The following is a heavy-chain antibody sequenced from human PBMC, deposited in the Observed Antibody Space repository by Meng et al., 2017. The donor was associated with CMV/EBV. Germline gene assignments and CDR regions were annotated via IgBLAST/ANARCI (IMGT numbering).Heavy chain of an antibody. V-gene: IGHV1-69*05. Sequence: SVKVSCKASGGTFSSYAISWVRQAPGQGLEWMGGIIPIFGTANYAQKFQGRVTITTDESTSTAYMELSSLRSEDTAVYYCARERIQPQYYYYCYGMDVWGQGTTVTVSS. CDR1: GGTFSSYA. CDR2: IIPIFGTA. J-gene: IGHJ6*02. CDR3: ARERIQPQYYYYCYGMDV. D-gene: IGHD5-18*01.